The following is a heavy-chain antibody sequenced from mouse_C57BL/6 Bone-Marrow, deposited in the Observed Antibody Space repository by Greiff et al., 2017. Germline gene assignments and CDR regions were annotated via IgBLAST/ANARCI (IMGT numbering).Heavy chain of an antibody. CDR2: IDPEDGDT. Sequence: VQLQQSGAELVRPGASVKLSCTASGFNIKDYYMHWVKQRPEQGLEWIGRIDPEDGDTEYAPKFQGKATMTADTSSNTAYLQLSSLTSEDTAVYYCTTKDYYGSSYVGYAMDYWGQGTSVTVSS. J-gene: IGHJ4*01. CDR3: TTKDYYGSSYVGYAMDY. D-gene: IGHD1-1*01. CDR1: GFNIKDYY. V-gene: IGHV14-1*01.